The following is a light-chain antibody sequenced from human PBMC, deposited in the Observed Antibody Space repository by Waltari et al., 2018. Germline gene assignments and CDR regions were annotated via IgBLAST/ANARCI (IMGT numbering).Light chain of an antibody. CDR1: QSVSGTY. Sequence: EVVLTQSPGTLSLSPGERATLSCRASQSVSGTYLAWYQQKSGQAPRLVISGTSSRASGIPDRFRGSGSGTDFTLTISRLEPEDFAVYYCQQYGSLPWTFGQGTKVEIK. J-gene: IGKJ1*01. CDR3: QQYGSLPWT. CDR2: GTS. V-gene: IGKV3-20*01.